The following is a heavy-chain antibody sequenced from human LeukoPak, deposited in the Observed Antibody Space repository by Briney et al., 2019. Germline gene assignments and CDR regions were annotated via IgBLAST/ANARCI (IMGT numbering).Heavy chain of an antibody. CDR3: ARGKIDPTIAADDYYYYGMDV. CDR2: ISSSSSYI. J-gene: IGHJ6*02. D-gene: IGHD6-13*01. CDR1: GFTFSSYS. Sequence: SGGSLRLSCAASGFTFSSYSMNWVRQAPGKGLEWVSSISSSSSYIYYADSVKGRFTISRGNAKNSLYLQMNSLRAEDTAVYYCARGKIDPTIAADDYYYYGMDVWGQGTTVTVSS. V-gene: IGHV3-21*01.